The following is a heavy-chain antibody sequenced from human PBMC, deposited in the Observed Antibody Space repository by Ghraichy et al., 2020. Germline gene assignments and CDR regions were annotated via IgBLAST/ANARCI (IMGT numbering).Heavy chain of an antibody. J-gene: IGHJ4*02. CDR3: ASVLSGYFFDY. Sequence: SETLSLTCTVSGGSVSSNAYYWGWIRQPPGKGLEWIGYIFHSGYGFSIPSLRSRLTISADTSKNQFSLRLTSVTAADTAVYYCASVLSGYFFDYWGQGALVTVSS. D-gene: IGHD5-18*01. CDR1: GGSVSSNAYY. V-gene: IGHV4-39*01. CDR2: IFHSGYG.